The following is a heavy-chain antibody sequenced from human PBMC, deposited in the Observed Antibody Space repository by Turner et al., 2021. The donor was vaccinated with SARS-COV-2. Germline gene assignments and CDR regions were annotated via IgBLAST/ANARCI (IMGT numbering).Heavy chain of an antibody. CDR3: AKRDFADSNGYAPLFDY. V-gene: IGHV3-23*01. Sequence: EVQLLESGGGLVQPGGSLSLSCAASGFTFSNYAMTWVRQTPGKGLEWVSGISGSSFTTYYADHAKGRFTISRDNAKNTLYLQMNSLRVEDTAVYYCAKRDFADSNGYAPLFDYWGQGTLVTVSS. CDR2: ISGSSFTT. CDR1: GFTFSNYA. D-gene: IGHD3-22*01. J-gene: IGHJ4*02.